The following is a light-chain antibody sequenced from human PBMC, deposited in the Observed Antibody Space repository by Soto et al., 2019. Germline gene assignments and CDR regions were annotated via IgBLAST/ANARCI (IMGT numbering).Light chain of an antibody. CDR2: GAF. Sequence: EIVLTQSPATLSLSPGERATLSCRASQRISGYLGWYQQKPGQAPSLLIYGAFTRATGIPARFSGTGSGTEFTLTISSLQSEDFALYYCQQYNDWPLTFGQGTKVDIK. CDR1: QRISGY. V-gene: IGKV3-15*01. J-gene: IGKJ1*01. CDR3: QQYNDWPLT.